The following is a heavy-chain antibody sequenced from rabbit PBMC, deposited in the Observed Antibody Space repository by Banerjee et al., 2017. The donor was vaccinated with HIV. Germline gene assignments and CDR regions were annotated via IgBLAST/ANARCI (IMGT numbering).Heavy chain of an antibody. D-gene: IGHD4-2*01. CDR1: GFSFSSSYY. CDR2: IETTGSSTYT. Sequence: QEQLEESGGDLVKPGASLTLTCTASGFSFSSSYYMCWVRQAPGRGLEWIACIETTGSSTYTYYANWAKGRFTISKTSSTTMTLQMTSLAAADTATYFCARDTGSSWDLWGPGTLVTVS. V-gene: IGHV1S45*01. J-gene: IGHJ4*01. CDR3: ARDTGSSWDL.